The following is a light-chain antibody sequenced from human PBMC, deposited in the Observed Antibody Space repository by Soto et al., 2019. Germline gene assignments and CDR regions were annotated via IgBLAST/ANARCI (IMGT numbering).Light chain of an antibody. V-gene: IGKV1-5*03. CDR2: KAS. Sequence: DIQMTQSPSTLSASVGDRVTITCRASQSMDSWVAWYQQKPGKAPKLLIYKASSLESGVPSRFSGSGSGTEFTLTISSLQPDVFAASSWQQYQRYSQFGQGTKV. CDR1: QSMDSW. CDR3: QQYQRYSQ. J-gene: IGKJ1*01.